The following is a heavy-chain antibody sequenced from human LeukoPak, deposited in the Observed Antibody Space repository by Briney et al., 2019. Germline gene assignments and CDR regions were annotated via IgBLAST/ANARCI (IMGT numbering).Heavy chain of an antibody. V-gene: IGHV4-39*07. CDR3: ARCRGGTMVRGVDYYYYYYMDV. CDR2: IFYSGST. D-gene: IGHD3-10*01. Sequence: PSETLSLTCTVSSGSISTSNYYWGWVRQPPGKALEWIGNIFYSGSTYYNPSLKSRVTISVDTSKNQFSLKLSSVTAADTAVYYCARCRGGTMVRGVDYYYYYYMDVWGKGTTVTVSS. J-gene: IGHJ6*03. CDR1: SGSISTSNYY.